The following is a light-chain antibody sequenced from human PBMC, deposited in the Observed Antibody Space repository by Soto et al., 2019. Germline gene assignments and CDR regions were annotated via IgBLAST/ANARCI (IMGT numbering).Light chain of an antibody. CDR3: QQYNNWPLT. V-gene: IGKV3D-15*01. J-gene: IGKJ4*01. Sequence: EIVLTQSPGTLSLSPGERATLSCRASQSVYNTYLAWYQQKPGQAPRLLIFGASNRATGIPDRFSGRGSGTEFTLTISSLQSEDFAVYYCQQYNNWPLTFGGGTKVEIK. CDR2: GAS. CDR1: QSVYNTY.